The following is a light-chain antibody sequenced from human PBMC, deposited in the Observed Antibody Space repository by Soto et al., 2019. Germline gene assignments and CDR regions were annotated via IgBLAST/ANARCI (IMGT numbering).Light chain of an antibody. CDR3: QQLNSYPSIT. CDR2: AAS. V-gene: IGKV1-9*01. Sequence: DIQLTQSPSFLSASVGDRVTITCRGSQGISSYLAWYQQKPGKAPKLLIYAASTLQSGVPSRFSGSGSGTEFTLTISSLQPEDFATYYCQQLNSYPSITFGQGTRLEIK. J-gene: IGKJ5*01. CDR1: QGISSY.